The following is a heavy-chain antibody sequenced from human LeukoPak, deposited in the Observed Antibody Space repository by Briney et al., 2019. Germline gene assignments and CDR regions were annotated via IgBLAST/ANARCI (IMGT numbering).Heavy chain of an antibody. CDR1: GGSISSSSYY. V-gene: IGHV4-39*01. J-gene: IGHJ5*02. CDR3: ARHDYSNNWFDP. D-gene: IGHD4-11*01. Sequence: SETLSLTCTVSGGSISSSSYYWGWIRQPPGKGLEWIVSIYYSGSTYYNPSLKSRVTISVDTSKTQFSLKLSSVTAADTAVYYCARHDYSNNWFDPWGQGTLVTVSS. CDR2: IYYSGST.